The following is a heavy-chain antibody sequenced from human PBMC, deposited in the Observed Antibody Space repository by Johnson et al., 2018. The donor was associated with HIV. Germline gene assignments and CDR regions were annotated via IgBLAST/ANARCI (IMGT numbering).Heavy chain of an antibody. CDR1: GFTFDDYG. Sequence: VQLVESGGGVVRPGGSLRLSCAASGFTFDDYGMSWVRQAPGKGLEWVSGINWNGGSTGYVDSVKGRFNVSRDNAKNSLYLQMNNLRADDAALYYCVRVGKYCGGDCYSGVDGFDIWGQGTVVIVST. J-gene: IGHJ3*02. V-gene: IGHV3-20*04. D-gene: IGHD2-21*02. CDR2: INWNGGST. CDR3: VRVGKYCGGDCYSGVDGFDI.